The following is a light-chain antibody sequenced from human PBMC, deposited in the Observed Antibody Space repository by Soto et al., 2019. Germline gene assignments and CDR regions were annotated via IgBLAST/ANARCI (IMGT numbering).Light chain of an antibody. CDR1: SSDVGGYDY. CDR3: SSYASSITLV. J-gene: IGLJ2*01. V-gene: IGLV2-14*01. CDR2: DVS. Sequence: QSALTQPASVSGSPGQSITISCTGTSSDVGGYDYVSWYQQHPGKAPKLLIFDVSKRPSGVSYRFSGSKSGNTASLTISGLQAEDEADYYCSSYASSITLVFGGGTNVTVL.